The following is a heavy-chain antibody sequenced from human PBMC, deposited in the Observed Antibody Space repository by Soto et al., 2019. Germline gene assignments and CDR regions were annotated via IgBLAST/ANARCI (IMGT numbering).Heavy chain of an antibody. D-gene: IGHD2-15*01. Sequence: SETLSLTCTVSGVSITTSSYFWGWIRQPPGKGLEWIGSMYYSGSTYYNPSLKSRVTISVDTSKNQFSLKLTSVTAADTAVYYCGRLAEAATGHTDFDFWGQGTLVTVSS. CDR2: MYYSGST. V-gene: IGHV4-39*01. CDR1: GVSITTSSYF. CDR3: GRLAEAATGHTDFDF. J-gene: IGHJ4*02.